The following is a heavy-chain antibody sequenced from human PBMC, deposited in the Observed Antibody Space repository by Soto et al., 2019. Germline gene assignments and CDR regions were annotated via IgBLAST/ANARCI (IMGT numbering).Heavy chain of an antibody. CDR1: GYTFTSYD. CDR3: ARGRPYSSSIFGVWGSYRLDY. D-gene: IGHD3-16*02. V-gene: IGHV1-8*01. Sequence: GASVKVSCKASGYTFTSYDINWVRQATGQGLEWMGWMNPNSGNTGYAQKFQGRVTMTRNTSISTAYMELSSLRSEDTAVYYCARGRPYSSSIFGVWGSYRLDYWGQGTLVTVSS. J-gene: IGHJ4*02. CDR2: MNPNSGNT.